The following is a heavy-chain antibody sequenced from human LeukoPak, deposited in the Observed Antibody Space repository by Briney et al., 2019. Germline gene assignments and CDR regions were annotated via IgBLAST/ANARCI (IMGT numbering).Heavy chain of an antibody. CDR1: GGSISSYY. CDR2: IYTSGST. D-gene: IGHD1-26*01. CDR3: ARDYKWELRYFDY. V-gene: IGHV4-4*07. J-gene: IGHJ4*01. Sequence: SETLSLTCTVSGGSISSYYWSWIRQPAGKGLEWIGRIYTSGSTNHNPSLKSRVTMSVDTSKNQSSLKLSSVPAEDTAVYYCARDYKWELRYFDYWGHGTLVTVSP.